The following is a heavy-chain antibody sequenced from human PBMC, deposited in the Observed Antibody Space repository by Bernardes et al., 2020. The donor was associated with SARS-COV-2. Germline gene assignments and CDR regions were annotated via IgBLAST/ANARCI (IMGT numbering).Heavy chain of an antibody. V-gene: IGHV4-31*03. CDR2: IYYSGST. D-gene: IGHD5-12*01. CDR1: GGSISSGGYY. J-gene: IGHJ6*02. CDR3: AREPVTTIEGARYGMDV. Sequence: SETLSLTCTVSGGSISSGGYYWSWIRQHPGKGLEWIGYIYYSGSTYYNPSLKSRVTISVDTSKNQFSLKLRSVTAADTAVYYCAREPVTTIEGARYGMDVWGQGTTVTISS.